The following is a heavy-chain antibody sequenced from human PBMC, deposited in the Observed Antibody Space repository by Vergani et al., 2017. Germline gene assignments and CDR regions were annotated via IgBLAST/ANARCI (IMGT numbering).Heavy chain of an antibody. CDR2: ISWDGGST. J-gene: IGHJ4*02. V-gene: IGHV3-43*01. Sequence: EVQLVESGGVVVQPGGSLRLSCAASGFTFDDYTMHWVRQAPGKGLEWVSLISWDGGSTYYADSVKGRFTISRDNSKNSLYLQKNSLRTEDTALYYCAKDKGLGLYYFDYWGQGTLVTVSS. CDR3: AKDKGLGLYYFDY. D-gene: IGHD3/OR15-3a*01. CDR1: GFTFDDYT.